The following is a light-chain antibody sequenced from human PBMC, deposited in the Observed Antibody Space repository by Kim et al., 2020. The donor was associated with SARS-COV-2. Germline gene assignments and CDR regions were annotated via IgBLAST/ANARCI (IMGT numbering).Light chain of an antibody. J-gene: IGLJ2*01. Sequence: SYELTQPPSVSVAPGQTATITCGGNNIGTKSVHWYQQRPGQAPVLVIYYDSDRPSGIPERFSGSNSGRTATLTISRVEAGDEAGYYCQVWDSSTYHVVFGGGTQLTV. CDR1: NIGTKS. CDR2: YDS. V-gene: IGLV3-21*04. CDR3: QVWDSSTYHVV.